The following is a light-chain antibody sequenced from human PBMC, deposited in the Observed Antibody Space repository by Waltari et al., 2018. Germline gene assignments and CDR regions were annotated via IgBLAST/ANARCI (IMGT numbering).Light chain of an antibody. J-gene: IGKJ1*01. Sequence: DIQMTQSPSSLSASVGDRVTITCRASQVISNSLAWYQQKTGKAPKLLLFAASRLESGVPSRFSGGGSGTYYTLTISSLHPEDFATYYCQQYSTFPWTFGQGTTVEIK. CDR2: AAS. CDR3: QQYSTFPWT. V-gene: IGKV1-NL1*01. CDR1: QVISNS.